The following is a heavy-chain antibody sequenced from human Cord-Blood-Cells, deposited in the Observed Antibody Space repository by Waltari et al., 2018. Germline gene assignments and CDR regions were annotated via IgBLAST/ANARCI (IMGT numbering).Heavy chain of an antibody. D-gene: IGHD6-13*01. CDR2: ISSSSSYL. Sequence: QAPGKGLELVSSISSSSSYLYYADSVKGRFTISRDNAKNSLYLQMNSLRAEDTAMYYCARDPVIAAAGIRDAFDIWGQGTMVTVSS. V-gene: IGHV3-21*01. CDR3: ARDPVIAAAGIRDAFDI. J-gene: IGHJ3*02.